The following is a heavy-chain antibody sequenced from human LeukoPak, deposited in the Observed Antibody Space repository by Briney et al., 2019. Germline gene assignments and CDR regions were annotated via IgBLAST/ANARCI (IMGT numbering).Heavy chain of an antibody. CDR1: GFTFSSYW. V-gene: IGHV3-7*01. CDR3: ARAYSGDFDY. CDR2: MMEDGSEK. J-gene: IGHJ4*02. Sequence: GGSLRLSCAASGFTFSSYWMSWVRQAPGKGLEWVANMMEDGSEKYYVDSVKDRFTISRDNAKNTLYLQMNSLRAEDTAVYYCARAYSGDFDYWGQGTLVTVSS. D-gene: IGHD1-26*01.